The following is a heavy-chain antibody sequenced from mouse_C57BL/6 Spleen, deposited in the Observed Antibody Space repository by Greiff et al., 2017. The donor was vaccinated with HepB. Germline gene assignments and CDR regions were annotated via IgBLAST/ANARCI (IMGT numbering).Heavy chain of an antibody. D-gene: IGHD1-1*01. CDR3: ARVDYGSSSDY. Sequence: QVQLQQSGAELVMPGASVKLSCKASGYTFTSYWMHWVKQRPGQGLEWIGEIDPSDSYTNYNQKFKGKSTLTVDKSSSTAYMQLSSLTSEDSAVYYCARVDYGSSSDYWGQGTTLTVSS. J-gene: IGHJ2*01. CDR2: IDPSDSYT. CDR1: GYTFTSYW. V-gene: IGHV1-69*01.